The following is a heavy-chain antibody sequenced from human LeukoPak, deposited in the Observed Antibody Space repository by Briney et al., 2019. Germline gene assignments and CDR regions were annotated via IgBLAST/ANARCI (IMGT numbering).Heavy chain of an antibody. CDR2: INWNCGST. CDR1: GYTFDDYG. CDR3: ARGIGRFDY. J-gene: IGHJ4*02. V-gene: IGHV3-20*04. Sequence: SGGSLRLSCAASGYTFDDYGLSWVRHAPAKGLGWVSGINWNCGSTGYADSVRSGFTISRDNAKNSLYLQMHSLRAEDTALYYCARGIGRFDYWGQGTLVTVSS.